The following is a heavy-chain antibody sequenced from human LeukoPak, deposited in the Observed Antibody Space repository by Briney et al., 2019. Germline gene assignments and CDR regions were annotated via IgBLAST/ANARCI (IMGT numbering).Heavy chain of an antibody. V-gene: IGHV3-48*03. Sequence: PGGSLRLSCAASGFSFSSYEMSWIRQAPGKGLEWISYIGSSGITIYYADSVKGRFTISRDNAKNSLYLQMNSLRAEDTAVYYCARETTYGGSRFDPWGQGTLVTVSS. J-gene: IGHJ5*02. CDR1: GFSFSSYE. CDR3: ARETTYGGSRFDP. D-gene: IGHD4-23*01. CDR2: IGSSGITI.